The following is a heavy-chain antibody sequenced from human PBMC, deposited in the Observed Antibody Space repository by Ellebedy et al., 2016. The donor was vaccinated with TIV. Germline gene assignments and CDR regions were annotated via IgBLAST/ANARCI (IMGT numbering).Heavy chain of an antibody. CDR1: GFTFSSYA. CDR3: AKDRYFDWFTRSHAFDI. Sequence: GGSLRLXXAASGFTFSSYAMSWVRQAPGKGLEWVSAISGSGGITYYADSVKGRFTISRDNSKNTLYLQMNSLRAEDTAVYYCAKDRYFDWFTRSHAFDIWGQGTMVTVSS. D-gene: IGHD3-9*01. J-gene: IGHJ3*02. CDR2: ISGSGGIT. V-gene: IGHV3-23*01.